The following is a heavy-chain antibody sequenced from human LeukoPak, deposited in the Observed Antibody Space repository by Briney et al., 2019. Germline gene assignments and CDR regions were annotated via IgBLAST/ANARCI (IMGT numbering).Heavy chain of an antibody. V-gene: IGHV3-53*01. CDR1: GFTVSSNY. J-gene: IGHJ4*02. D-gene: IGHD4-11*01. CDR3: ARDPYYSNHLDF. CDR2: IYSGGST. Sequence: GGSLRLSCAASGFTVSSNYMSWVRQAPGKGLEWVSVIYSGGSTYYADSVKGRFTISRDNAKKSLYLQMKSLRAEDTAVYYCARDPYYSNHLDFLGQGTLVTVSS.